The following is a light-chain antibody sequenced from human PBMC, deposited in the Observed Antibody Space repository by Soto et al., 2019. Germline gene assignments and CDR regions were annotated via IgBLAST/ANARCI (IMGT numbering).Light chain of an antibody. CDR3: QQRSNWHT. V-gene: IGKV3-11*01. Sequence: EIVLTQSPATLSLSPGERATLSCRASQSVSSYLAWYQQKPGQAPRLLIYDASNRATGIPARFSGSGSGTEFTLTISSLEPEDFAVYYCQQRSNWHTFGQGTKLEIK. CDR1: QSVSSY. CDR2: DAS. J-gene: IGKJ2*01.